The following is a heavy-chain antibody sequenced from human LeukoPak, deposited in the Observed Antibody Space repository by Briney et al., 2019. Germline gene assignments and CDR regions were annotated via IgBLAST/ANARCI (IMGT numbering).Heavy chain of an antibody. CDR3: ARDWGKKRYFASHMEV. V-gene: IGHV3-53*01. CDR2: IYSDGTT. CDR1: EFSVSTNC. D-gene: IGHD3-9*01. J-gene: IGHJ6*03. Sequence: PGGSLRLSCEASEFSVSTNCMSWVRQAPGKGLEWVSVIYSDGTTYYADSVKGRFTVSRDKYKNTLYLQMNSLRVEDTAVYYCARDWGKKRYFASHMEVGAKGPTVTVS.